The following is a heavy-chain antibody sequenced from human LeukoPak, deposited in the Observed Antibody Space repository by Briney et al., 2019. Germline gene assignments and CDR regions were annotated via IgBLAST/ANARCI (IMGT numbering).Heavy chain of an antibody. Sequence: GGSLRLSCAASGFTFSSYGMHWVRQAPGKGLEWVAFIRYDGSNKYYADSVKGRFTISRDNSKNTLYLQMNSLRAEDTAVYYCARRAGGYSHPYDYWGQGILDTVSS. CDR3: ARRAGGYSHPYDY. D-gene: IGHD4-23*01. CDR1: GFTFSSYG. V-gene: IGHV3-30*02. CDR2: IRYDGSNK. J-gene: IGHJ4*02.